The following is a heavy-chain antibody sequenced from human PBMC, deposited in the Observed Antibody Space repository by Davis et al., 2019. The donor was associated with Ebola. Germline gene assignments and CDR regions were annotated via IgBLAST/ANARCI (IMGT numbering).Heavy chain of an antibody. J-gene: IGHJ6*02. D-gene: IGHD2-2*01. CDR3: ARAGGIVVVPAAISYYYGMDV. CDR1: GFTFSSYS. V-gene: IGHV3-21*01. CDR2: ISSSSSYI. Sequence: GGSLRLSCAASGFTFSSYSMNWVRQAPGKGLEWVSSISSSSSYIYYADSVKGRFTISRDNAKNSLYLQMNSLRAEDTAVYYCARAGGIVVVPAAISYYYGMDVWGQGTTVTVSS.